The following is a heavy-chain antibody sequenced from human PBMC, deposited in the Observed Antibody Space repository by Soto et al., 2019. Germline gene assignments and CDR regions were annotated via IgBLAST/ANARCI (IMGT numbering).Heavy chain of an antibody. V-gene: IGHV3-15*01. J-gene: IGHJ4*02. Sequence: EVQLVESGGGLVKPGGSLRLSCAASGFTFSNAWMSWVRQAPGKGLEWVGRIKSKTDGGTTDYAAPVKGRFTISRDDSKNTLYLQMNSLKTEDTAVYYCTTVFSPYRGVIIIPFDYWGQGTLVTVSS. CDR3: TTVFSPYRGVIIIPFDY. CDR2: IKSKTDGGTT. D-gene: IGHD3-10*01. CDR1: GFTFSNAW.